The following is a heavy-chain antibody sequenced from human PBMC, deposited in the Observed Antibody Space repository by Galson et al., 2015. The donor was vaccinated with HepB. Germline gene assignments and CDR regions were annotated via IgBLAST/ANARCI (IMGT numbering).Heavy chain of an antibody. CDR3: ARAWLDVNGDYGRIDL. J-gene: IGHJ4*01. V-gene: IGHV3-66*01. CDR1: GFTVSVNH. D-gene: IGHD2-21*01. Sequence: SLRLSCAASGFTVSVNHMNWVRQAPGKGLEWLALLSGVSDTHYAAPVIGRFTISSDTSQNTIFLHMESLSVDDTAVYYCARAWLDVNGDYGRIDLWGQGTLVTVSS. CDR2: LSGVSDT.